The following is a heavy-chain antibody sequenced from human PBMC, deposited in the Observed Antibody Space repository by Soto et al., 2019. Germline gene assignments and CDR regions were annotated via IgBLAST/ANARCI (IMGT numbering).Heavy chain of an antibody. D-gene: IGHD3-22*01. Sequence: KPSETLSLTCAVYGGSFSGYYWSWIRQPPGKGLEWIGEINHSGSTNYNPPLKSRVTISVDTSKNQFSLKLSSVTAADTAVYYCARQEVTYYSSGYYYPNHWFDSWGQGTLVTVSS. V-gene: IGHV4-34*01. J-gene: IGHJ5*01. CDR2: INHSGST. CDR3: ARQEVTYYSSGYYYPNHWFDS. CDR1: GGSFSGYY.